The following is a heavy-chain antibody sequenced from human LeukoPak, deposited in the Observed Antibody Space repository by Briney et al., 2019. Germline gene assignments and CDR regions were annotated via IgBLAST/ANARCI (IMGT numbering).Heavy chain of an antibody. CDR2: ISGSGGST. Sequence: GGSLRLSCAASGFTFSTYAMSWVRQAPGKGLEWVSVISGSGGSTNYADSVKGRFTISRDNFKNTLFLQMNSLRAEDTAVYYCAKDRGDSSGYPRYYFDYWGQGTLVTVPP. V-gene: IGHV3-23*01. D-gene: IGHD3-22*01. CDR1: GFTFSTYA. J-gene: IGHJ4*02. CDR3: AKDRGDSSGYPRYYFDY.